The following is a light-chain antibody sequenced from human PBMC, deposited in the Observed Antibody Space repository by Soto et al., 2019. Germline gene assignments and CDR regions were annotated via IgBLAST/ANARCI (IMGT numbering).Light chain of an antibody. CDR3: QSHYNSLSGFYE. J-gene: IGLJ1*01. Sequence: QSVLTQPPSVSGAPGQRVTISCTGSSSNIGAGYAVHWYQQLPGTGPKLLIYNNAIRPSGVPDRFSGSRSGTSASLAITGLQAEDEADYYCQSHYNSLSGFYEVGTGTKVTAL. CDR1: SSNIGAGYA. V-gene: IGLV1-40*01. CDR2: NNA.